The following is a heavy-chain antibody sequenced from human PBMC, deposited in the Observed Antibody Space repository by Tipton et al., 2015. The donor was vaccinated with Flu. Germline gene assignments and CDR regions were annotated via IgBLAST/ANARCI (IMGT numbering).Heavy chain of an antibody. CDR3: ARRDFSSYVSDPKNWFDR. CDR2: IHRSGST. J-gene: IGHJ5*02. D-gene: IGHD4-11*01. Sequence: LRLSCSVSGGSVGSPYCWGWIRQPPGKGLEWIATIHRSGSTKYNPSLKSRVTISVDTSKNQFSLEMRSVTAADMAVYYCARRDFSSYVSDPKNWFDRWGQGTLVTVSS. V-gene: IGHV4-38-2*01. CDR1: GGSVGSPYC.